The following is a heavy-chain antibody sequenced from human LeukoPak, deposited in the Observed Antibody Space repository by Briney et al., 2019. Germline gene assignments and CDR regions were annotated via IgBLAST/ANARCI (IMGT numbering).Heavy chain of an antibody. Sequence: GESLNISCQGSGYSFTGYWISWVRQMPGKGLEWMGKINPSDSYTNFSPSFQGHVTISADKSINTAYLQWSSLKASDTAMYYCAAMGSAYYGDFDYWGQGTLVTVPS. CDR3: AAMGSAYYGDFDY. J-gene: IGHJ4*02. D-gene: IGHD3-3*01. V-gene: IGHV5-10-1*01. CDR2: INPSDSYT. CDR1: GYSFTGYW.